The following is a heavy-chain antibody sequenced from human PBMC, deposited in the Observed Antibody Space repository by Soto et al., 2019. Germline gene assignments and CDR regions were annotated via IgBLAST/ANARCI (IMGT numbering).Heavy chain of an antibody. D-gene: IGHD2-15*01. Sequence: QVHLQESGPGLVKPSETLSITRSVSGGSISNYYWSWIRQPAGKRLEWIGRIYSTGSTNYNPSLKSRVTMSLDTSQKQISLQLTSVTAADTAVYYCAREAFSGGVWSFDLWGRGTLVTVSS. CDR3: AREAFSGGVWSFDL. CDR2: IYSTGST. J-gene: IGHJ2*01. V-gene: IGHV4-4*07. CDR1: GGSISNYY.